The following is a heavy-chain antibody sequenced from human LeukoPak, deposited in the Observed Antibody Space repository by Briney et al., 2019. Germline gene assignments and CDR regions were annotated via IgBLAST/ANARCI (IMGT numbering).Heavy chain of an antibody. Sequence: SETLSLTCTVSGGSFSSGDYYWSWISQPPGKGLEWIGYIYYSGSTYYNPSLKSRVTISVDTSKNQFSLKLSSVTAADTAVYYCARDSGGYYGEFDYWGQGTLVTVSS. D-gene: IGHD3-22*01. J-gene: IGHJ4*02. CDR1: GGSFSSGDYY. V-gene: IGHV4-30-4*01. CDR3: ARDSGGYYGEFDY. CDR2: IYYSGST.